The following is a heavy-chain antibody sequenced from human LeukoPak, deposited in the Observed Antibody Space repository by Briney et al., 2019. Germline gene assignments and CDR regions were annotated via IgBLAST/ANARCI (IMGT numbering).Heavy chain of an antibody. CDR2: ISSISSYI. D-gene: IGHD6-13*01. V-gene: IGHV3-21*01. Sequence: PGGSLRLSCAASGFTFSSYSMNWVRQAPGKGLEWVSSISSISSYIYYADSVNGRFTISRDNAKNSLYLQMNSLRAEDTAVYYCASGAAAGHSSGYYMDVWGKGTTVTVSS. J-gene: IGHJ6*03. CDR1: GFTFSSYS. CDR3: ASGAAAGHSSGYYMDV.